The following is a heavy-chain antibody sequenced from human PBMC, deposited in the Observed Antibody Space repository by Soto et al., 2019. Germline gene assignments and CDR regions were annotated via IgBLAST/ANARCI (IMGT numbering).Heavy chain of an antibody. CDR1: GYTFTGYY. Sequence: GASVKVSCKASGYTFTGYYMHWVRQAPGQGLEWMGWINPNSGGTNYAQKFQGWVTMTRDTFISTAYMELSRLRSDDTAVYYCARVKATIFRGYYYGMDVWGQGTTVTVSS. D-gene: IGHD3-3*01. J-gene: IGHJ6*02. V-gene: IGHV1-2*04. CDR2: INPNSGGT. CDR3: ARVKATIFRGYYYGMDV.